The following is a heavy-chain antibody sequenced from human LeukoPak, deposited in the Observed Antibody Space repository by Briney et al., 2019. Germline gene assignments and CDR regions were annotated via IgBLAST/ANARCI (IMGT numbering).Heavy chain of an antibody. Sequence: PSETLSLTCTVSGGSISSYYWSWIRQPPGKGLEWIGYIYYSGSTNYNPSLKSRVTISVDTSKNQFSLKLSSVIAADTAVYYCAREGWYYYDSSGENAFDIWGQGTMVTVSS. CDR3: AREGWYYYDSSGENAFDI. V-gene: IGHV4-59*01. CDR2: IYYSGST. D-gene: IGHD3-22*01. CDR1: GGSISSYY. J-gene: IGHJ3*02.